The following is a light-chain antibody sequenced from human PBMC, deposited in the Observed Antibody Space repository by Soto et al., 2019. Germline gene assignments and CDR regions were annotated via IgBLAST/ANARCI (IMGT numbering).Light chain of an antibody. J-gene: IGKJ1*01. V-gene: IGKV3-20*01. CDR3: QQYGSSGT. CDR2: GAS. Sequence: EIVLTHSPGTLSLSPLERGTLXCRASQSVSNNYLAWYQQKPGQAPRLLIYGASNRATGIPDRFSGSGSGTDFTLTISRLEPEDFAVYYCQQYGSSGTFGQGTKVDIK. CDR1: QSVSNNY.